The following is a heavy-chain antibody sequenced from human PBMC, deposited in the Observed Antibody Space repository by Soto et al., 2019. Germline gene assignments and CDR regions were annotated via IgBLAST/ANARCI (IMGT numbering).Heavy chain of an antibody. CDR1: GYTLTELS. V-gene: IGHV1-24*01. Sequence: ASVKVSCKVSGYTLTELSMHWVRQAPGKGLEWMGGFDPEGGETIYAQKFQGRVTMTEDTSTDTAYMELSSLRSEDTAVYYCATSARLTYYFDYWGQGTLVTVSS. D-gene: IGHD3-9*01. CDR2: FDPEGGET. J-gene: IGHJ4*02. CDR3: ATSARLTYYFDY.